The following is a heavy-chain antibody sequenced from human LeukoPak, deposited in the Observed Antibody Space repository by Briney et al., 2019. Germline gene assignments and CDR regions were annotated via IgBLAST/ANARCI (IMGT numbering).Heavy chain of an antibody. Sequence: GGSLRLSCAASGFTFSSYEMNWVRQAPGKGLEWVSYISSSGSTIYYADSVKGRFTISRDNAKNSLYLQMNSLGADDTAVYYCARGIDSMTTVVNDFDYWGQGTLVTVSS. CDR3: ARGIDSMTTVVNDFDY. CDR2: ISSSGSTI. J-gene: IGHJ4*02. D-gene: IGHD4-17*01. V-gene: IGHV3-48*03. CDR1: GFTFSSYE.